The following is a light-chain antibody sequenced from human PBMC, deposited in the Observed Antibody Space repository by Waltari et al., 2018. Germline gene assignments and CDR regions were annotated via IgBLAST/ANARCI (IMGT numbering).Light chain of an antibody. V-gene: IGKV3-20*01. CDR3: QHYESLPVT. J-gene: IGKJ1*01. CDR1: QSISKY. CDR2: HAS. Sequence: EIVLTQSPDTLSLSPGERATLSCRASQSISKYLAWYQQKPGQAPRLLIYHASSRAAGIPDRFSGSGSGTDFSLSISRLEPEDFAVYYCQHYESLPVTFGQGTKVEIK.